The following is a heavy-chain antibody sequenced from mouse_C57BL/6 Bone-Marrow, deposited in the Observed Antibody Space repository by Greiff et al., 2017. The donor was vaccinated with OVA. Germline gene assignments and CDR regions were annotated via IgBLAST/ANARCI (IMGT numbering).Heavy chain of an antibody. J-gene: IGHJ2*01. CDR3: ARWSTTVVAGFDY. D-gene: IGHD1-1*01. V-gene: IGHV1-52*01. CDR1: GYTFTSYW. CDR2: IDPSDSET. Sequence: QVQLQQSGAELVRPGSSVKLSCKASGYTFTSYWMHWVKQRPIQGLEWIGNIDPSDSETHYNQKFKDKATLTVDKSSSTAYMQLSSLTSEDSAVYYCARWSTTVVAGFDYWGQGTTLTVSS.